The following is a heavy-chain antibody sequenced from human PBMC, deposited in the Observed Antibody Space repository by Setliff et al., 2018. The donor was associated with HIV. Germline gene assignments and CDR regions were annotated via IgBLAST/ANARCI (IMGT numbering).Heavy chain of an antibody. J-gene: IGHJ4*02. V-gene: IGHV4-39*07. CDR2: FYYYGST. CDR3: ARGVRGVIIDWYYFDY. D-gene: IGHD3-10*01. Sequence: NPSETLSLTCTVSGGSISSNSYFWGRIRQPPGKGLEWIGTFYYYGSTYYNPSLSSRVTISVDTSKNLFSLSLSSVSAADTAVYYCARGVRGVIIDWYYFDYWGQGTLVTAPQ. CDR1: GGSISSNSYF.